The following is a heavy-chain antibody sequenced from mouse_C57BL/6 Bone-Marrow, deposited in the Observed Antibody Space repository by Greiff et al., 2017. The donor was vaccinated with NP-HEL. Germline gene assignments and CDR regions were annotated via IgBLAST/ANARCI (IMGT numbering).Heavy chain of an antibody. D-gene: IGHD4-1*01. Sequence: EVKLMESGEGLVKPGGSLKLSCAASGFTFSSYAMSWVRQTPEKRLEWVAYISSGGAYIYYADTVKGRFTISRDNARNTLYLQMSSLKSEDTAMYYCTRGTDWDGYYAMDYWGQGTSVTVSS. CDR3: TRGTDWDGYYAMDY. J-gene: IGHJ4*01. CDR2: ISSGGAYI. CDR1: GFTFSSYA. V-gene: IGHV5-9-1*02.